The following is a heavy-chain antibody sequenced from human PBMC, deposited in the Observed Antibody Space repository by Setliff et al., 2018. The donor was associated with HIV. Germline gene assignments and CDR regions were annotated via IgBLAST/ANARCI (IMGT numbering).Heavy chain of an antibody. J-gene: IGHJ4*02. CDR2: IYTSGST. Sequence: SETLSLTCTVSGGSISSYYWSWIRQPAGKGLEWIGRIYTSGSTNYNPSLKSRVTMSVDTSKKQFSLKLRSVTAADTAVYYCARSSYYGSGSYTDYWGQGTLVTVSS. CDR3: ARSSYYGSGSYTDY. D-gene: IGHD3-10*01. V-gene: IGHV4-4*07. CDR1: GGSISSYY.